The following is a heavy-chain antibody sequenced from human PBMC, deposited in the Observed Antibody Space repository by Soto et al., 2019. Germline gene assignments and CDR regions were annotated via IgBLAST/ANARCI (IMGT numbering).Heavy chain of an antibody. V-gene: IGHV3-7*01. CDR3: ARVPMVRGALDYYYGMDV. J-gene: IGHJ6*02. Sequence: GGSLRLSCAASGFTFSSYWMSWVRQAPGKGLEWVANINQDGSKKDCVDSVKGRFTISRDNAKNSLYLQMNSLRVEDTAVYYCARVPMVRGALDYYYGMDVWGHGTTVTVSS. CDR2: INQDGSKK. D-gene: IGHD3-10*01. CDR1: GFTFSSYW.